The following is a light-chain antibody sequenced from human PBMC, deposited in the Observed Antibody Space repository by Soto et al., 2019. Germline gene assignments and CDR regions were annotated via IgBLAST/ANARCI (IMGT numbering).Light chain of an antibody. CDR3: SSYTSSSTFVV. Sequence: QSALTQPASVSGSPGQSITNSCTGTSSDVGGYNYVSWYQQHPGKAPKLMIYDVSNRPSGVSNRFSGSKSGNTASLTISGLQAEDEADYYCSSYTSSSTFVVFGGGTQLTVL. CDR2: DVS. J-gene: IGLJ2*01. CDR1: SSDVGGYNY. V-gene: IGLV2-14*01.